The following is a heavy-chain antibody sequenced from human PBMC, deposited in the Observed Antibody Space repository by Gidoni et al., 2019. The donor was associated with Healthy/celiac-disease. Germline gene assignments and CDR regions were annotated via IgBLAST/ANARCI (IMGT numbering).Heavy chain of an antibody. CDR1: GFTFHSSG. J-gene: IGHJ6*03. V-gene: IGHV3-33*01. CDR2: ICYDGSNI. Sequence: QVQLVESGGGVVQPGRSLSLSCSASGFTFHSSGMHGVRQAPGKGLEWVAVICYDGSNIYYADSVKGRFTISRDNSKNTLYLQMNSLRAEDTSVYYCARVRGESRLGATFVDYYYMDVWGKGTTVTVSS. D-gene: IGHD1-26*01. CDR3: ARVRGESRLGATFVDYYYMDV.